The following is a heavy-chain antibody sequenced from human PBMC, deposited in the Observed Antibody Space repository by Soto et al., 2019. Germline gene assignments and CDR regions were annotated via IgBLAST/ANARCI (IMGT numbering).Heavy chain of an antibody. J-gene: IGHJ6*02. D-gene: IGHD4-17*01. CDR1: GGSITNDDYY. CDR3: ARATTVTSSFFYYVFDV. Sequence: QVQLQESGPGLVKPSQTLSLTCSVSGGSITNDDYYWTWIRQPPGKGLEWIGHIYYNVNTYYHPSPKGSLVLSLDTSHIQFSLHLTSVSAADSASYFCARATTVTSSFFYYVFDVWGQGTTVNVSS. V-gene: IGHV4-30-4*08. CDR2: IYYNVNT.